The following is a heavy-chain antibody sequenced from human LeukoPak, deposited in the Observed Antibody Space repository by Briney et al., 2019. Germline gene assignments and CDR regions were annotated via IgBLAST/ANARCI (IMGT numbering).Heavy chain of an antibody. V-gene: IGHV4-39*01. CDR2: IYYSGST. D-gene: IGHD6-19*01. CDR3: ATHPITDSSAKHFDY. CDR1: GGSISSSSYY. Sequence: SETLSLTCTVSGGSISSSSYYWGWVRQPPGKGLEWIGSFGSIYYSGSTYHNPSLEGRVTISVDTSKNQFSLKLSSVTAADTAVYYCATHPITDSSAKHFDYWGQGTLVTVSS. J-gene: IGHJ4*02.